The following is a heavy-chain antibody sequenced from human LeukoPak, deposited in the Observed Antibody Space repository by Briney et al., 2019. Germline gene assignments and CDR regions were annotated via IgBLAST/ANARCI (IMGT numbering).Heavy chain of an antibody. CDR3: ARRSIAVAGPFDY. CDR1: GFTFSNYW. V-gene: IGHV3-74*01. CDR2: INDDASAT. J-gene: IGHJ4*02. Sequence: GGSLRLSCAASGFTFSNYWMHWVRQVPGKGLEWVSRINDDASATYYADSVKGRFTISRDNSKNTLYLQMNSLRAEDTAVYYCARRSIAVAGPFDYWGQGTLVTVSS. D-gene: IGHD6-19*01.